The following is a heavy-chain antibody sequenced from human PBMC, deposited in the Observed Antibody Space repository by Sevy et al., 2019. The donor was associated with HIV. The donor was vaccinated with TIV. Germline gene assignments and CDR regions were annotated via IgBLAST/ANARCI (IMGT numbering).Heavy chain of an antibody. CDR3: ARGPSFLVVSDAPVDY. CDR2: INSRSSTI. V-gene: IGHV3-48*01. CDR1: GFTFSTNS. Sequence: GGSLRLSCVASGFTFSTNSMNWVRQAPGKGLEWVSYINSRSSTIHYADSVKGRFTIFRYNAQNSLYLQMNSLRGEDTAVYYCARGPSFLVVSDAPVDYWGQGTLVTVSS. D-gene: IGHD2-8*02. J-gene: IGHJ4*02.